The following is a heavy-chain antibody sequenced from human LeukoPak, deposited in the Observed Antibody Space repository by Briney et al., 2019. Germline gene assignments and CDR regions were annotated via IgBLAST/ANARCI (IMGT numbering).Heavy chain of an antibody. CDR3: AKCERARTVTTTQRGYYYYGMDV. D-gene: IGHD4-17*01. J-gene: IGHJ6*02. CDR1: GFTFSSYG. V-gene: IGHV3-30*18. CDR2: ISYDGSNK. Sequence: PGRSLRLSCAASGFTFSSYGMHWVRQAPGKGLEWVAVISYDGSNKYYADSVKGRFTISRDNSKNTLYLQMNSLRAEDTAVYYCAKCERARTVTTTQRGYYYYGMDVWGQGTTVTVSS.